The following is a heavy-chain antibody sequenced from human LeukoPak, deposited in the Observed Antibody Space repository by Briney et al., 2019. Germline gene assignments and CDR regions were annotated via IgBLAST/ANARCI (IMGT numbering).Heavy chain of an antibody. CDR3: AKGMYYYDSSGYLLFDY. CDR1: GYTFTSYG. D-gene: IGHD3-22*01. CDR2: ISAYNGNT. Sequence: ASVKVSCKASGYTFTSYGISWVRQAPGQGLEWMGWISAYNGNTNYAQKLQGRVTMTTDTSTSTAYMELRSLRSDDTAVYYCAKGMYYYDSSGYLLFDYWGQGTLVTVSS. V-gene: IGHV1-18*01. J-gene: IGHJ4*02.